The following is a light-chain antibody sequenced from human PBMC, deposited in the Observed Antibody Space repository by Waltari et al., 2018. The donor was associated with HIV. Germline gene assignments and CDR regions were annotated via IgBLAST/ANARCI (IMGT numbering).Light chain of an antibody. CDR2: NNY. CDR1: HSNIGSNT. Sequence: QSVLTQPPSASGTPGQRVTIACSGSHSNIGSNTVTWYKQVPGTAPKLLIYNNYERPSGVPDRFSGSKSGSSASLAISGLQSEDDGDYYCAAWDGSLLGVLFGGGTKLTVL. V-gene: IGLV1-44*01. J-gene: IGLJ2*01. CDR3: AAWDGSLLGVL.